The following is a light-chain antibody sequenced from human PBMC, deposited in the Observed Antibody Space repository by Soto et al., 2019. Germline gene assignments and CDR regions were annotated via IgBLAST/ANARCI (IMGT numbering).Light chain of an antibody. CDR3: ATWDDSLNARGV. CDR1: SSNIGNNA. V-gene: IGLV1-44*01. J-gene: IGLJ3*02. CDR2: NNN. Sequence: QSVLTQPPSASGTPGQTVTISCSGSSSNIGNNAVSWYQQFPGTAPKLLIYNNNQRPSGVPDRFSGSKSGTSASLAISGLQSEDEADYYCATWDDSLNARGVFGGGTQLTVL.